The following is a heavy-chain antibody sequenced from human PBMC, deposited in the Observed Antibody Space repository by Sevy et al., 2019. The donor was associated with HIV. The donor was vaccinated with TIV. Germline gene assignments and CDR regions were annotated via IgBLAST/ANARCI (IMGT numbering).Heavy chain of an antibody. D-gene: IGHD3-10*01. CDR3: ARAGLSGSYNNYFDY. J-gene: IGHJ4*02. CDR1: GFTFSSYA. V-gene: IGHV3-30-3*01. CDR2: ISYDGSNK. Sequence: GGSLRLSCAASGFTFSSYAMHWVRQAPGKGLEWVAVISYDGSNKYYADSVKGRFTISRDNAKNSLYLQMNSLRDEDTAVYYCARAGLSGSYNNYFDYWGQGTLVTVSS.